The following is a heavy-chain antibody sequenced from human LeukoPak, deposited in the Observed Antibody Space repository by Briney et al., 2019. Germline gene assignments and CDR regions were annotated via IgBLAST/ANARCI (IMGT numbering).Heavy chain of an antibody. J-gene: IGHJ6*03. Sequence: PGGSLRLSCAASGFTFSSYAMHWVRQAPGKGLEWVAVISYDGSNKYYADSVKGRFTISRDNFKNTLYLQMNSLRAEDTAVYYCARVPGTTVSNYYYYMDVWGKGTTVTVSS. CDR1: GFTFSSYA. V-gene: IGHV3-30*01. D-gene: IGHD1-1*01. CDR2: ISYDGSNK. CDR3: ARVPGTTVSNYYYYMDV.